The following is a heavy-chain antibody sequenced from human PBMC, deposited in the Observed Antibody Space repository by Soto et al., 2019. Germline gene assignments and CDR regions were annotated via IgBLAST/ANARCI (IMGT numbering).Heavy chain of an antibody. D-gene: IGHD3-10*01. CDR2: ISTNNDAI. Sequence: EVQLVESGGGLVQPGGSLRLSCAASGFSISDCSVNWVRRAPGKGLEWISYISTNNDAIYYADSVKGRFTISRDNAKNSLYLQMNSLRAEDTALYYCASVLGSRRSGSYPSYWGQGTLVTVSS. CDR1: GFSISDCS. V-gene: IGHV3-48*01. J-gene: IGHJ4*02. CDR3: ASVLGSRRSGSYPSY.